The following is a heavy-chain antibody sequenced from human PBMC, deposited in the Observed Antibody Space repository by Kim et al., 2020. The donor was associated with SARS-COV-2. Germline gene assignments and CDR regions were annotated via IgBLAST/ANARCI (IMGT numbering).Heavy chain of an antibody. CDR3: AKDGVVVVPAAIVYYYYYMDV. CDR1: GFTFSSYG. V-gene: IGHV3-30*18. J-gene: IGHJ6*03. D-gene: IGHD2-2*01. CDR2: ISINESIK. Sequence: GGSLRLSCAASGFTFSSYGMHWVRQAPGKGLEWVAVISINESIKYYADSVKGRFTISRDNSKNTLYLQMNSLGAEDTAVYYCAKDGVVVVPAAIVYYYYYMDVWGKGTTVTVSS.